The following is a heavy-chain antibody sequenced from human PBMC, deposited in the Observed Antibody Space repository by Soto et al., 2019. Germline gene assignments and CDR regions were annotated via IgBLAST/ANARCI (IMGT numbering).Heavy chain of an antibody. CDR1: GFTSSSYW. V-gene: IGHV3-7*01. Sequence: PGGSLRLSCAASGFTSSSYWMSWVRQAPGKGLEWVANIKQDGSEKYYVDSVKGRFTISRDNAKNSLYLQMNSLRAEDTAVYYCARESEDLTSNFDYWGQGTLVTVSS. J-gene: IGHJ4*02. CDR3: ARESEDLTSNFDY. CDR2: IKQDGSEK.